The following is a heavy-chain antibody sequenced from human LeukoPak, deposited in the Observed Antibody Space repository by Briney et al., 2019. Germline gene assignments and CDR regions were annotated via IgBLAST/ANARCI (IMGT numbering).Heavy chain of an antibody. Sequence: GGSLRLSCAASGFTFSNAWMSWVRQAPGKGLEWVGRIKSKTDDGTTDYAAPVKGRFTISRDDSKNTLYLQMNSLKTEDTAVYYCTTRPPVVALDAFDIWGQGTMVTVSS. V-gene: IGHV3-15*01. CDR3: TTRPPVVALDAFDI. J-gene: IGHJ3*02. CDR1: GFTFSNAW. D-gene: IGHD3-22*01. CDR2: IKSKTDDGTT.